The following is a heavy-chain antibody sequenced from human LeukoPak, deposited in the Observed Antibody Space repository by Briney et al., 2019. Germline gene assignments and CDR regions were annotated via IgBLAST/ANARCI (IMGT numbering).Heavy chain of an antibody. CDR1: NGSFNEYY. D-gene: IGHD5-24*01. J-gene: IGHJ4*02. CDR3: GRGMTRWLQFRPLDY. V-gene: IGHV4-34*01. Sequence: MPSETLSLTCAVYNGSFNEYYWSWIGQSPGKGLEWIGEINHGGRTNYNPSLQSRVSISVDASQNQFSLTMTSVTAADTAVYYCGRGMTRWLQFRPLDYWGQGTLVTVSS. CDR2: INHGGRT.